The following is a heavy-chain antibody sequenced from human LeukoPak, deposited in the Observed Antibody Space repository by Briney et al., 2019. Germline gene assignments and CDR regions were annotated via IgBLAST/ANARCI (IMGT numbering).Heavy chain of an antibody. Sequence: SQTLSLTCAISGDSVSSNSAAWNWIRQSPSRGLEWLGRTYYRSKWYNDYAVSVKSRIAINPDTSKNQFSLQLNSVTPEDTAVYYCARDWEMIAVAGKDYYYYGMDVWGQGTTVTVSS. J-gene: IGHJ6*02. CDR2: TYYRSKWYN. CDR3: ARDWEMIAVAGKDYYYYGMDV. CDR1: GDSVSSNSAA. V-gene: IGHV6-1*01. D-gene: IGHD6-19*01.